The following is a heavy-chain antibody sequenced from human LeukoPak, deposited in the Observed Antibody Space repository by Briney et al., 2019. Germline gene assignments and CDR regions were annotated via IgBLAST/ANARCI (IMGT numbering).Heavy chain of an antibody. D-gene: IGHD3-10*01. Sequence: ASVKVSCTTSGYTFTTYGISWVRQAPGQGLEYMGWISAFTGNTNYAQKFQGRVAMTMDTSSSTVEMELRSLKFDDTAVYFCARLSYDGEGYWGQGTLVTVSS. CDR3: ARLSYDGEGY. CDR2: ISAFTGNT. J-gene: IGHJ4*02. CDR1: GYTFTTYG. V-gene: IGHV1-18*01.